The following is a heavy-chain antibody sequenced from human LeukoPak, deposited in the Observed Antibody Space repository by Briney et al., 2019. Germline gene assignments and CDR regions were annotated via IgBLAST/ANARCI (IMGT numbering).Heavy chain of an antibody. CDR1: GFTFSSGW. J-gene: IGHJ5*02. CDR2: INSEGSST. D-gene: IGHD2-2*01. Sequence: PGGSLRLSCAAAGFTFSSGWMHWVRQAPGKGLGWVSRINSEGSSTSYADSVKGRFTISRDNAKNTLYLQMNSLRAEDTAVYYCAREEVPAAMGNNWFDPWGQGTLVTVSS. V-gene: IGHV3-74*01. CDR3: AREEVPAAMGNNWFDP.